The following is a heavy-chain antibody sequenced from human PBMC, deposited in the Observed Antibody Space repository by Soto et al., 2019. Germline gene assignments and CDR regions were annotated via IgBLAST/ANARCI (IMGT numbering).Heavy chain of an antibody. D-gene: IGHD6-13*01. V-gene: IGHV1-24*01. Sequence: AASVKVSCKVSGYTLTELSMHWVRQAPGKGLEWMGGFDPEDGETIYAQKFQGRVTMTEDTSTDTAYMELSSLRSEDTAVYYCATDPSAGTGLYYYYYGMDVWGQGTTVTVS. CDR3: ATDPSAGTGLYYYYYGMDV. CDR1: GYTLTELS. CDR2: FDPEDGET. J-gene: IGHJ6*02.